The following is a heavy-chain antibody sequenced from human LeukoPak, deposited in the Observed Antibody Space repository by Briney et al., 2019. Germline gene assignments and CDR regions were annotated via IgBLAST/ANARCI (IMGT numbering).Heavy chain of an antibody. CDR1: GYTFTGYY. CDR2: IIPNSGGT. D-gene: IGHD3-3*01. CDR3: ARASQLRFLEWLFDY. J-gene: IGHJ4*02. V-gene: IGHV1-2*02. Sequence: GASVKVSCKASGYTFTGYYMHWVRQAPGQGLEWMGWIIPNSGGTNYAQKFQGRVTMARDTSISTAYMELSRLRSDDTAVYYCARASQLRFLEWLFDYWGQGTLVTVSS.